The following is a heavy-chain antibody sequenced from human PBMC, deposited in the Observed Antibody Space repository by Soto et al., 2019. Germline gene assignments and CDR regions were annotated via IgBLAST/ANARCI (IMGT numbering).Heavy chain of an antibody. CDR3: AKDRDGAAAGPTKFYGMDV. D-gene: IGHD6-13*01. CDR1: GFTFSSYA. J-gene: IGHJ6*02. CDR2: ISGSGDST. V-gene: IGHV3-23*01. Sequence: EVQLLESGGGLVQPGGSLRLSCAASGFTFSSYAMSWVRQAPGKGLEWVSVISGSGDSTYYAVSVRGRFTISRDNSKNTLYLQMNSLRAEDTAVYYCAKDRDGAAAGPTKFYGMDVWGQGTRVTVSS.